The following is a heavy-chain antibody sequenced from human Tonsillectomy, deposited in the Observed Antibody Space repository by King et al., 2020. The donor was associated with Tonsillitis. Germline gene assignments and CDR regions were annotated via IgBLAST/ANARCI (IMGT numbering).Heavy chain of an antibody. J-gene: IGHJ4*02. Sequence: VQLVESGGGLVKPGGSLRLSCAASGFTFSDYYMSWIRQAPGKGLEWVSYISSSSSYTNYAGSVKGRFTISRDNAKNSLYLQMNSLRAEDTAVYYCARGLGSSSLLYYFDYWGQGTLVTVSS. CDR2: ISSSSSYT. D-gene: IGHD6-13*01. CDR3: ARGLGSSSLLYYFDY. V-gene: IGHV3-11*05. CDR1: GFTFSDYY.